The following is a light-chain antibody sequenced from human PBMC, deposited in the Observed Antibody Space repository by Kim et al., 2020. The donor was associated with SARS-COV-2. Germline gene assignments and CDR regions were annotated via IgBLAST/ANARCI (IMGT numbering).Light chain of an antibody. Sequence: QSALTQPRSVSGSPGQSVTISCSGTNSDIGAYSHVTWYRQHPDKAPTLLIYDVTQRPSGVPDRFSGSKSGNTASLTISGLQAEDEADYYCCSYAGSYSYVFGTGTNVTVL. CDR2: DVT. CDR3: CSYAGSYSYV. V-gene: IGLV2-11*01. J-gene: IGLJ1*01. CDR1: NSDIGAYSH.